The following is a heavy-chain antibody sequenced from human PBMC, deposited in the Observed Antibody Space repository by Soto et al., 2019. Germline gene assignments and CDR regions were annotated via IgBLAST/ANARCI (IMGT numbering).Heavy chain of an antibody. Sequence: QLQLQESGPGLLQPSETLSLTCTVSGGSISSNSYYWGWIRQPPGKGLEWIGSIYYSGSTYYNPSLKSRVTISVDTSKNQFSLKLSSVTAADTAVYYCARQPFGGVIALCWFDPWGQGTLVTVSS. CDR2: IYYSGST. CDR3: ARQPFGGVIALCWFDP. V-gene: IGHV4-39*01. CDR1: GGSISSNSYY. J-gene: IGHJ5*02. D-gene: IGHD3-16*02.